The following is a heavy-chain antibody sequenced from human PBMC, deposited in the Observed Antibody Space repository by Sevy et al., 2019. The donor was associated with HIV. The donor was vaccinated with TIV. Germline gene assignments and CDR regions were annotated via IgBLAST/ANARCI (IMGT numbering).Heavy chain of an antibody. J-gene: IGHJ3*02. CDR2: FDPEDGET. CDR1: GYTLTELS. CDR3: AKINRWDIVVVPAEGAFDI. Sequence: ASVKVSCKVSGYTLTELSMHWLRQAPGKGLEWVGSFDPEDGETVYEHNFQGRVSMTEDTSTDTAYMVVISLKFEDTAVYYCAKINRWDIVVVPAEGAFDIWGQGTMVTVSS. D-gene: IGHD2-2*01. V-gene: IGHV1-24*01.